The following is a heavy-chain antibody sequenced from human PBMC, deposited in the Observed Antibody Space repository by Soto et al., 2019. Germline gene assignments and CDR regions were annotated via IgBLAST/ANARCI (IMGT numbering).Heavy chain of an antibody. D-gene: IGHD2-8*01. V-gene: IGHV4-34*01. CDR1: GGSFSGYY. Sequence: QVQLQQWGAGLLKPSETLSLTCAVSGGSFSGYYWSRIRQPPGKGLEWLGEINHSGRTNYNPSLKGRVTISVDTSKNQFSLKLSSVTAADTAVYYCARIGLGVRGPIWYFDLWGRGTLVTVSS. CDR2: INHSGRT. J-gene: IGHJ2*01. CDR3: ARIGLGVRGPIWYFDL.